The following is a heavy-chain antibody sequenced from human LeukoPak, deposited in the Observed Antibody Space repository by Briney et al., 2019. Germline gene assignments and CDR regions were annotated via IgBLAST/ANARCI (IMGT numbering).Heavy chain of an antibody. CDR1: GFTFSSYA. CDR2: ISGSGGST. D-gene: IGHD3-22*01. Sequence: GGSLRLSCAASGFTFSSYAMSWVRQAPGEGLEWVSAISGSGGSTYYADSVKGRFTISRDNSKNTLYLQMNSLGAEDTAVYYCAKDLGGDYYDSSPQNWFDPWGQGTLVTVSS. J-gene: IGHJ5*02. V-gene: IGHV3-23*01. CDR3: AKDLGGDYYDSSPQNWFDP.